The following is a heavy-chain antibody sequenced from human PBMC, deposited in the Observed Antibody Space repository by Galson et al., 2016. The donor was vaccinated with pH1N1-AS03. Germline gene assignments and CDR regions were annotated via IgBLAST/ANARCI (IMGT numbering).Heavy chain of an antibody. D-gene: IGHD6-19*01. J-gene: IGHJ5*01. CDR3: ARRISVTGREFDS. Sequence: QSGAEVKKPGESLKISCKASAYTFANYWIVWVRQMPGKGLEWMGIMYPANFDTRYSPSFQGHVTTSADTSINTAYLQWGSLRASDPAMYYCARRISVTGREFDSWGQGTLVTVSS. CDR1: AYTFANYW. CDR2: MYPANFDT. V-gene: IGHV5-51*01.